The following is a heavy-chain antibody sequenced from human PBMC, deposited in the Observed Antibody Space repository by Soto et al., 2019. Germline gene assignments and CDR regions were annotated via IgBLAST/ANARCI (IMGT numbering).Heavy chain of an antibody. CDR3: ALPASMTIRDFFYH. Sequence: GGSLRLSCAASGFTFSSYAMSWVRQAPGQGLEWVSAISGSGSNPYYADSVKGRFTISRDNSKNTLYLQMNSLRADDTALYYYALPASMTIRDFFYHWGQGTLVIVSS. V-gene: IGHV3-23*01. J-gene: IGHJ4*02. CDR1: GFTFSSYA. CDR2: ISGSGSNP. D-gene: IGHD2-2*01.